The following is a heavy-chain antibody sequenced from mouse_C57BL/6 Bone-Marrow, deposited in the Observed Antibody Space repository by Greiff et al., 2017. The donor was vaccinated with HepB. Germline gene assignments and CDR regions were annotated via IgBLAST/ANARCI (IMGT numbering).Heavy chain of an antibody. CDR1: GYSITSDY. D-gene: IGHD2-4*01. V-gene: IGHV3-8*01. J-gene: IGHJ1*03. CDR3: ARYDYDGDWYYDV. CDR2: ISYSGST. Sequence: VKLVESGPGLAKPSQTLSLTCSVTGYSITSDYWNWIRKFPGHKLEYMGYISYSGSTYYNPSLKSRISITRDTSKNQYYLQLNSVTTEDTATYYCARYDYDGDWYYDVWGTGTTVTVSS.